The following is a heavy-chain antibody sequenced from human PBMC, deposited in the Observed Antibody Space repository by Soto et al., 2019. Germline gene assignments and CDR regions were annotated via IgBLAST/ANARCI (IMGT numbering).Heavy chain of an antibody. J-gene: IGHJ4*02. D-gene: IGHD1-26*01. V-gene: IGHV3-7*04. Sequence: EVHLVESGGGLVQTGGSLRLSCAIFESTVSRDWMNWVRQAPGKGLEWVAHINQDGSEKYYVDSVKGRFTISRDNAKKSLYLQMISLRPADTAMYYGSGGVGDAFWGQGTLVTVSS. CDR3: SGGVGDAF. CDR2: INQDGSEK. CDR1: ESTVSRDW.